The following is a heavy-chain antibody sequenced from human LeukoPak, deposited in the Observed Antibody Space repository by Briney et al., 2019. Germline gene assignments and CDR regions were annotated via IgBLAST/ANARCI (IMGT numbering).Heavy chain of an antibody. CDR3: AKDQFVVVQAAIPEDYYYYYYLDV. Sequence: GGSLRLSCAASGFTFSSDAMSWVRQAPGNGLEWVSAMSGSGGITYYADSGKCRFTISRDNSKNTLYLQMNSLRAEDTAVYYCAKDQFVVVQAAIPEDYYYYYYLDVWGKGTTVPVSS. V-gene: IGHV3-23*01. D-gene: IGHD2-2*02. CDR2: MSGSGGIT. J-gene: IGHJ6*03. CDR1: GFTFSSDA.